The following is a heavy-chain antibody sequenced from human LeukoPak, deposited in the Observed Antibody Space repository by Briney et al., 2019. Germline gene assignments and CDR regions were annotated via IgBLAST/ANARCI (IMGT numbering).Heavy chain of an antibody. CDR1: GSTFSSYA. Sequence: GGSLRLSCGASGSTFSSYAMSWVRPAPGKGLEGVSAISGSGECTYYADSVKGRFTISSDNSKNTLYLQMNSLRAEDKAVYYCAKEFRDCSGGSCYLGHFDYWGQGTLVTVSS. V-gene: IGHV3-23*01. CDR3: AKEFRDCSGGSCYLGHFDY. CDR2: ISGSGECT. D-gene: IGHD2-15*01. J-gene: IGHJ4*02.